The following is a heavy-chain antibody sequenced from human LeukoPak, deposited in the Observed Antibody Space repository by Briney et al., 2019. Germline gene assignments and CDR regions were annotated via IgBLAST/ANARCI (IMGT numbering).Heavy chain of an antibody. CDR1: GFTFSSYA. CDR3: ATGATTSPFDY. J-gene: IGHJ4*02. D-gene: IGHD1-26*01. V-gene: IGHV3-23*01. CDR2: IGGSGGST. Sequence: GGSLRLSCAASGFTFSSYAMSWVRQAPGKGLEWVSAIGGSGGSTYYADSVKGRSTISRDNSKNTLHLQMNSLRAEDTAVYYCATGATTSPFDYWGQGALVTVSS.